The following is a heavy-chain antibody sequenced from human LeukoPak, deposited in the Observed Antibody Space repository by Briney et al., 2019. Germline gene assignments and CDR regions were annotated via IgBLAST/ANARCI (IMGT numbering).Heavy chain of an antibody. Sequence: GGSLRLSCAASGFSFSSSDMTWVRQSPGKWLEWVSVIIVGGSTTYYAYDTDSATCRFTISRDDSKNKLYLKMNSLRAEDTAVYYCARDWEGTGLSHFDYWGQGTLVTVSS. V-gene: IGHV3-23*01. CDR3: ARDWEGTGLSHFDY. CDR1: GFSFSSSD. D-gene: IGHD1-26*01. J-gene: IGHJ4*02. CDR2: IIVGGSTT.